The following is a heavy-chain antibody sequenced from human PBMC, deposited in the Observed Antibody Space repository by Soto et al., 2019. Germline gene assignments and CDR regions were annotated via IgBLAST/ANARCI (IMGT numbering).Heavy chain of an antibody. D-gene: IGHD5-18*01. Sequence: SETMSHTCAVSGGSIIRRYLWRCISTLPGKGLEWIWEIYHSGSTIYNPSLQSRVTLSVDKSKNEFSLKMSSVTDADTAVYYCARDTYSYGETEYFQHWGQGTLVTVSS. CDR3: ARDTYSYGETEYFQH. V-gene: IGHV4-4*02. CDR2: IYHSGST. CDR1: GGSIIRRYL. J-gene: IGHJ1*01.